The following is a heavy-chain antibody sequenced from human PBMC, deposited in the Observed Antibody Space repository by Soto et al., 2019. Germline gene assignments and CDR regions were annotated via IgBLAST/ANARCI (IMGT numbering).Heavy chain of an antibody. Sequence: GGCRRLSCAASGFTFSSYAMHWVRQAPGKGLEWVAVISYDGSNKYYADSVKGRFTISRDNSKNTLYLQMNSLRAEDTAVYYCARDPHPRAPHFDYWGQGTLVTVSS. CDR3: ARDPHPRAPHFDY. CDR2: ISYDGSNK. CDR1: GFTFSSYA. V-gene: IGHV3-30-3*01. J-gene: IGHJ4*02.